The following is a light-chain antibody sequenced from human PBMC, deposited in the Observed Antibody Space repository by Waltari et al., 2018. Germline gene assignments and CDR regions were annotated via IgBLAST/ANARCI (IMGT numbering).Light chain of an antibody. CDR2: GTS. CDR3: QQYDGIVVT. J-gene: IGKJ4*01. V-gene: IGKV3-20*01. Sequence: EIVLTQSPGTLSLSPGDRATLSCRASQTVSSISFTWYQQKPGQAPRLLSYGTSNRAIGIPDRFSGSGSGTDFTLTISRLEPEDFAVYYCQQYDGIVVTFGGGTKVEI. CDR1: QTVSSIS.